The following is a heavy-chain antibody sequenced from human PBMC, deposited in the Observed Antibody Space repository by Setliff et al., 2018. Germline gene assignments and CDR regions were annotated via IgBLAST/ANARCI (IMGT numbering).Heavy chain of an antibody. D-gene: IGHD4-17*01. CDR3: ARAVNFGDYGDNWFDS. CDR2: IYSSGST. CDR1: GGSISSSY. J-gene: IGHJ5*01. V-gene: IGHV4-59*08. Sequence: TLSLTCTVSGGSISSSYWSWIRQPPGKGLEWIGYIYSSGSTNNNPSLKSRATISVDTSKNHFSLRLGSVTAADTAVYYCARAVNFGDYGDNWFDSWGQGTLVTVSS.